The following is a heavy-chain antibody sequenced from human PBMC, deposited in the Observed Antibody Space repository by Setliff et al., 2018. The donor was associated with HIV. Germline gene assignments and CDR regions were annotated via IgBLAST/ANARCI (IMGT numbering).Heavy chain of an antibody. CDR1: GGSMNDYY. D-gene: IGHD1-1*01. CDR2: IYTSGST. J-gene: IGHJ4*02. V-gene: IGHV4-4*09. Sequence: PSETLSLTCTVSGGSMNDYYWTWIRQPPGKGLEWIGYIYTSGSTKYNPSLKSRVTISLDTSKNQFSLKLNAVTAADTAVYYCARRPPLTTGREYYFDFWGQGTLVTVSS. CDR3: ARRPPLTTGREYYFDF.